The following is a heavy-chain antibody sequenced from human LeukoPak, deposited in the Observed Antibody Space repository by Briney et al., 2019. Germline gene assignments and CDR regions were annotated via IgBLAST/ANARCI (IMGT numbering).Heavy chain of an antibody. D-gene: IGHD1-26*01. CDR1: GFTFSSYA. CDR3: AKDYSGGYFDY. J-gene: IGHJ4*02. Sequence: SGRSLRLSCAASGFTFSSYAMHWVRQAPGKGLEWVAVISYDGSNKYYADSVKGRFTISRDNSKNTLYLQMNSLRAEDTAMYYCAKDYSGGYFDYWGQGTLVTVSS. CDR2: ISYDGSNK. V-gene: IGHV3-30*04.